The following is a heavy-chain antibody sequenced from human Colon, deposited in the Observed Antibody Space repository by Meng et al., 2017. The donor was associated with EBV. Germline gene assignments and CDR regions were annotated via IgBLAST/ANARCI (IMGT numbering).Heavy chain of an antibody. Sequence: VQLHQWGAGLLKPPETLSLTCGVSGGSLSGYYWSWIRHFPGRTLEFIGDINHSGSANYNPSLRSRVTISVDTSKNQIFLNLHSVTAADTAVYHCARTFGYCSNNNCPRTLGYWGQGTLVTVSS. CDR2: INHSGSA. CDR1: GGSLSGYY. CDR3: ARTFGYCSNNNCPRTLGY. V-gene: IGHV4-34*01. J-gene: IGHJ4*02. D-gene: IGHD2-2*03.